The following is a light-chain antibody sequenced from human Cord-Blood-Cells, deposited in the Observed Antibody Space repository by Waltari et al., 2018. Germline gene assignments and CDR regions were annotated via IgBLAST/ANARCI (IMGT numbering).Light chain of an antibody. CDR1: QSISSY. V-gene: IGKV1-39*01. CDR2: AAS. J-gene: IGKJ1*01. Sequence: DIQMTQSPSSLSASVGDRVTITCRASQSISSYLNWYQQKPGKATKLMIYAASSLQRGVPSRLSGSGSGTDFTLTISSLQPEDFATYYCQQSYSTPWTFGQGTKVEIK. CDR3: QQSYSTPWT.